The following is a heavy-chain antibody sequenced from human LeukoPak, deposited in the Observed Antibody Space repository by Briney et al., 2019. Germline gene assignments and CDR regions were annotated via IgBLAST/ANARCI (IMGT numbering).Heavy chain of an antibody. D-gene: IGHD1-26*01. CDR3: IRGTVGAPGNDY. J-gene: IGHJ4*02. V-gene: IGHV3-74*01. CDR2: IDTDGSFT. Sequence: PGGSLRLSCAASGFTFSSYWMHWVRQAPGKGLVWVSRIDTDGSFTSYADSVSGRFTISRDNAKNTLYLQMSSLRADDTAVYYCIRGTVGAPGNDYWGQGTLVTVSS. CDR1: GFTFSSYW.